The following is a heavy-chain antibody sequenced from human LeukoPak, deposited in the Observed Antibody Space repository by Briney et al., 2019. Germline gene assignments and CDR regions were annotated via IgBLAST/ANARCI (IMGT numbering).Heavy chain of an antibody. J-gene: IGHJ5*02. CDR3: ARGSDDFWSGYQNWFDP. CDR1: GGSISSSSYY. CDR2: IYYSGSI. Sequence: SETLSLTCTVSGGSISSSSYYWSWIRQPPGKGLEWIGSIYYSGSIYYNPSLKSRVTISVDTSKNQFSLKLSSVTAADTAVYYCARGSDDFWSGYQNWFDPWGQGTLVTVSS. D-gene: IGHD3-3*01. V-gene: IGHV4-39*07.